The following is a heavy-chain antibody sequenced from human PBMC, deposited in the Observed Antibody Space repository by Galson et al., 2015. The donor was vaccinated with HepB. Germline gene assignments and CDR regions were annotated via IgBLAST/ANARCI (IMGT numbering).Heavy chain of an antibody. CDR1: GYTFTSYD. J-gene: IGHJ4*02. V-gene: IGHV1-8*01. CDR3: ARVTQRITIFGVVITVDN. Sequence: SVKVSCKASGYTFTSYDINWVRQAPGQGLEWMGWMNPNSGKTGYAQQLKGRVTMTRDTSIGTAYRELCSLRPEDTAVYYWARVTQRITIFGVVITVDNWGQGTLVTVPS. CDR2: MNPNSGKT. D-gene: IGHD3-3*01.